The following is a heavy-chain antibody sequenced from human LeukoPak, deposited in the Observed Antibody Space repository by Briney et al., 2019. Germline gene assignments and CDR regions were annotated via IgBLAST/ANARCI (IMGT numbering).Heavy chain of an antibody. CDR1: GGSISSYY. J-gene: IGHJ6*02. CDR2: IYYSGST. CDR3: AREPRNYYGSGSYYPSLGMDV. D-gene: IGHD3-10*01. Sequence: SETLSLTCTVSGGSISSYYWSWIRQPPGKGLEWIGYIYYSGSTNYNPSLKSRVTISADTSKNQFSLKLSSVTAADTAVYYCAREPRNYYGSGSYYPSLGMDVWGQGTTVTVSS. V-gene: IGHV4-59*01.